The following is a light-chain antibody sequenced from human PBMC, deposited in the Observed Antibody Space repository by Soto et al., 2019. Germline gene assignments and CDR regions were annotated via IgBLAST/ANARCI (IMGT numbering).Light chain of an antibody. CDR1: QSVNSN. V-gene: IGKV3-15*01. Sequence: EIVMTQSPATLSLSPGERATLSCRASQSVNSNLAWYQQKPGQAPRLLIYGASTRATGIPARFSGSGSGTDFTLTISSLEPEDSAIYYCQQRNIWPPVTFGQGTRLEI. CDR2: GAS. J-gene: IGKJ5*01. CDR3: QQRNIWPPVT.